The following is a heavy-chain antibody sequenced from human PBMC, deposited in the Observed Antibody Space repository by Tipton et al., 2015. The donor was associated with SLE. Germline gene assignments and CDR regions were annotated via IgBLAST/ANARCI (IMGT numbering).Heavy chain of an antibody. Sequence: TLSLTCTVSGDSISTSSYYWSWIRQPPGKGLEWIGYMYYSGTTNYNPSLKSRVTISVDTSKNQFSLNLNSVTAADTAVYYCARSRLLDCGGDCYLDYWGQGTLVTASS. CDR2: MYYSGTT. D-gene: IGHD2-21*01. V-gene: IGHV4-61*01. CDR3: ARSRLLDCGGDCYLDY. CDR1: GDSISTSSYY. J-gene: IGHJ4*03.